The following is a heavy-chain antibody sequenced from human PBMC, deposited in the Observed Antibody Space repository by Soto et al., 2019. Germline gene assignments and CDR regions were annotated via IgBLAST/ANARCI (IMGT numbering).Heavy chain of an antibody. J-gene: IGHJ3*02. V-gene: IGHV1-2*04. CDR1: GYTFTGYY. CDR3: ARGYCSGGSCYFGAFEI. CDR2: INPNSGGT. D-gene: IGHD2-15*01. Sequence: QVQLVQSGAEVKKPGASVKVSCKASGYTFTGYYMHWVRQAPGQGLEWMGWINPNSGGTNYAKKFQGWVTMTRDTSISTAYMELSRLRSDDTAVYYCARGYCSGGSCYFGAFEIWGQGTMVTVSS.